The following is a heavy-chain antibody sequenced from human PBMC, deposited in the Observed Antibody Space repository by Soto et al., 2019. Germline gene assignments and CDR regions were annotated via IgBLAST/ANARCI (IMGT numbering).Heavy chain of an antibody. Sequence: GGSLRLSCAASVFTVSSYAMSWVRQAPGKGLEWVSAISGSGGSTYYADSVKGRFTISRDNSKNTLYLQMNSLRAEDTAVYYCAKNKGVSSSLIWFDPWGQGTLVTVSS. J-gene: IGHJ5*02. CDR3: AKNKGVSSSLIWFDP. D-gene: IGHD6-6*01. V-gene: IGHV3-23*01. CDR2: ISGSGGST. CDR1: VFTVSSYA.